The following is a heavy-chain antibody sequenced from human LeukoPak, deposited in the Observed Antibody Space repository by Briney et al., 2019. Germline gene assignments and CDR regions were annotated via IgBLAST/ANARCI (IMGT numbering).Heavy chain of an antibody. Sequence: PGRSLRLSCAASGFTFDDYAMHWVRQAPGKGLEWVSGISWNSGSIGYADSVKGRFTISRDNAKNSLYLQMNSLRAEDTALYYCAKDIDYDSSGRYGMDVWGQGTTVTVSS. CDR2: ISWNSGSI. V-gene: IGHV3-9*01. J-gene: IGHJ6*02. D-gene: IGHD3-22*01. CDR3: AKDIDYDSSGRYGMDV. CDR1: GFTFDDYA.